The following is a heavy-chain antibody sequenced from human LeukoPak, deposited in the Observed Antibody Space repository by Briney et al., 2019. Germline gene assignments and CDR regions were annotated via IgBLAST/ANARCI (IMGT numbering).Heavy chain of an antibody. CDR3: ARDIPVVIAAAGSPPV. Sequence: SETLSLTCTVSGDSISRSYYYWGWFRQPPGKGLEWIGSIYYTGSTYYNASLKSRVTISMDTSTNQFSLNLSSVTAADAAVYYCARDIPVVIAAAGSPPVWGQGTLVTVSS. D-gene: IGHD6-13*01. CDR1: GDSISRSYYY. CDR2: IYYTGST. J-gene: IGHJ1*01. V-gene: IGHV4-39*07.